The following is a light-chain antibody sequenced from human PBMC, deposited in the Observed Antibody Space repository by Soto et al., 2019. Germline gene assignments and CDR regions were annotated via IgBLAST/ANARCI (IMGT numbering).Light chain of an antibody. J-gene: IGLJ3*02. CDR2: EVS. Sequence: QSALTQPASVSGSPGQSITISCTGTSNDADDYKYVSWYQQHPGKAPKHMIYEVSNRPSGVSNRFSGSKSGNTASLTISGLQADDEADYYCSSYTSSSTVVFGGGTKLTVL. CDR1: SNDADDYKY. CDR3: SSYTSSSTVV. V-gene: IGLV2-14*01.